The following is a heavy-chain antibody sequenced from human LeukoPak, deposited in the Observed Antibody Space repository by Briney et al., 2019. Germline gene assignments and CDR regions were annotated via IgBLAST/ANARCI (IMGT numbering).Heavy chain of an antibody. CDR3: ARGGDFDY. V-gene: IGHV1-69*13. J-gene: IGHJ4*02. D-gene: IGHD2-15*01. CDR1: GYTFTSYD. CDR2: IIPIFGTA. Sequence: GASVKVSCKASGYTFTSYDINWVRQAPGQGLEWMGGIIPIFGTANYAQKFQGRVTITADESTSTAYMELSSLRSEDTAVYYCARGGDFDYWGQGTLVTVSS.